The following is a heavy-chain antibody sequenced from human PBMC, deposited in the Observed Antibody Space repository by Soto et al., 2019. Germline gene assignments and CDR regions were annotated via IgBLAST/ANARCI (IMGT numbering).Heavy chain of an antibody. V-gene: IGHV1-69*01. CDR1: GGTFSSYA. CDR3: ARDNIVVVPSAITHDWFDP. CDR2: IIPIFSTA. Sequence: QVQLVQSGAEVKKPGSSVKVSCKASGGTFSSYAISWVRQAPGQGLEWMGGIIPIFSTANYAQKFQGRVTITADESTSTAYMDRSSLRSEDTAVYYCARDNIVVVPSAITHDWFDPWCQGTLVTVSS. J-gene: IGHJ5*02. D-gene: IGHD2-2*01.